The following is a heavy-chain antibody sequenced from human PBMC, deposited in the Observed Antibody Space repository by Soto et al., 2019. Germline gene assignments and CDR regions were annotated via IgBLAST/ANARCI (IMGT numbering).Heavy chain of an antibody. CDR1: GFTFSSYA. D-gene: IGHD2-15*01. CDR3: AKRRGAGGHFDY. V-gene: IGHV3-23*01. Sequence: DVQLLESGGGLVQPAGSLRLSCAASGFTFSSYAMGWVRQGPGKGLEWVAVVSIGGSTHYADSVRGRSTISRDNSKNTLSLQMNSLTAEDSAVYFCAKRRGAGGHFDYWGQGALVTVSS. CDR2: VSIGGST. J-gene: IGHJ4*02.